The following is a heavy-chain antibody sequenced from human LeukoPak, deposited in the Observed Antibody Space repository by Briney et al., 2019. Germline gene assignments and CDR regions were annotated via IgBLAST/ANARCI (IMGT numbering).Heavy chain of an antibody. CDR2: IYYSGST. V-gene: IGHV4-30-4*01. CDR3: ARGQYYDSSGYYFYYYYGMGV. D-gene: IGHD3-22*01. J-gene: IGHJ6*02. Sequence: SQTLSLTCTVSGGSISSGDYYWSWIRQPPGKGLEWIGYIYYSGSTYYNPSLKSRVTISVDTSKNQFSLKLSSVTAADTAVYYCARGQYYDSSGYYFYYYYGMGVWGQGTTVTVSS. CDR1: GGSISSGDYY.